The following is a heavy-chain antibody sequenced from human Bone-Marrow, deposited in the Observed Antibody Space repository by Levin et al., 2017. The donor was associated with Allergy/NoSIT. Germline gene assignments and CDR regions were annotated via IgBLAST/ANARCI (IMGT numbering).Heavy chain of an antibody. Sequence: SVKVSCKASGGTFSSYAISWVRQAPGQGLEWMGGIIPIFGTANYAQKFQGRVTITADESTSTAYMELSSLRSEDTAVYYCARPGGGYCSSKGACEFDPWGQGTLVTVSS. CDR1: GGTFSSYA. D-gene: IGHD2-2*01. V-gene: IGHV1-69*13. CDR2: IIPIFGTA. J-gene: IGHJ5*02. CDR3: ARPGGGYCSSKGACEFDP.